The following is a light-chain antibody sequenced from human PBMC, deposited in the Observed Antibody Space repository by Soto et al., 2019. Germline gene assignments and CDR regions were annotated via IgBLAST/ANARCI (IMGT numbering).Light chain of an antibody. V-gene: IGLV4-69*01. J-gene: IGLJ1*01. CDR3: QTWGTGIHV. Sequence: QTVVTQSPSASASLGASVKLTCTLSSGHRSYAIAWHQQQPEKGARYLMKLNSDGSHSKGDGIPDRFSGSSSGAERYLIISSLQSEDEADYYCQTWGTGIHVFGTGTKLTVL. CDR1: SGHRSYA. CDR2: LNSDGSH.